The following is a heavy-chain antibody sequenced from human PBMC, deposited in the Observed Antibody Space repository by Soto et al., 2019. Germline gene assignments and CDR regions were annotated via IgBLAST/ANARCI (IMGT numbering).Heavy chain of an antibody. CDR3: ARDPKKLGYCSGGSCYYAGTFQH. CDR2: ISSSSSTI. Sequence: GGSLRLSCAASGFTFSSYSMNWVRQAPGKGLEWVSYISSSSSTIYYADSVKGRFTISRDNAKNSLYLQMNSLRAEHTAVYYCARDPKKLGYCSGGSCYYAGTFQHWGQGTLVTVSS. J-gene: IGHJ1*01. D-gene: IGHD2-15*01. V-gene: IGHV3-48*01. CDR1: GFTFSSYS.